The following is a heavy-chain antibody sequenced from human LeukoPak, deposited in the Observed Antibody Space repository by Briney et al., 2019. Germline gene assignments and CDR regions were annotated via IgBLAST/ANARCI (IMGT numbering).Heavy chain of an antibody. V-gene: IGHV3-23*01. CDR1: GFTFSSYA. D-gene: IGHD1-26*01. Sequence: GGSLRLSCAASGFTFSSYAMSWVRQAPGKGLEWVSAISGSGGSTYFADSVKGRFTISRDNSKNTLYLQMNSLRAEDTAVYYCAKAYSGRQGFYFDYWGQGTLVTVSS. CDR2: ISGSGGST. CDR3: AKAYSGRQGFYFDY. J-gene: IGHJ4*02.